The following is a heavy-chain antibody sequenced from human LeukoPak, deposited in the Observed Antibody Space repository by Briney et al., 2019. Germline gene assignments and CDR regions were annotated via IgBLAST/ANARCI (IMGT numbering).Heavy chain of an antibody. CDR2: ISYDGSNK. CDR3: ARDRHGVRGVISENFDY. Sequence: GRSLRLSCAASGFTFSSYAMHWVRQAPGKGLEWVAVISYDGSNKYYADSVKGRFTISRDNSKNTLYLQMNSLRAEDTAVYCCARDRHGVRGVISENFDYWGQGTLVTVSS. CDR1: GFTFSSYA. J-gene: IGHJ4*02. V-gene: IGHV3-30-3*01. D-gene: IGHD3-10*01.